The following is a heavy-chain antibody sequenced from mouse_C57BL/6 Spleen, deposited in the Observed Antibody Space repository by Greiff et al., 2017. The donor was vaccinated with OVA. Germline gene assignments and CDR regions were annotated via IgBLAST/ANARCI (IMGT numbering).Heavy chain of an antibody. J-gene: IGHJ1*03. D-gene: IGHD2-3*01. CDR3: AREGGYYEGYFDV. CDR2: INYDGSST. Sequence: EVMLVESEGGLVQPGSSMKLSCTASGFTFSDYYMAWVRQVPEKGLEWVANINYDGSSTYYLDSLKSRFIISRDNAKNILYLQMSSLKSEDTATYYCAREGGYYEGYFDVWGTGTTVTVSS. V-gene: IGHV5-16*01. CDR1: GFTFSDYY.